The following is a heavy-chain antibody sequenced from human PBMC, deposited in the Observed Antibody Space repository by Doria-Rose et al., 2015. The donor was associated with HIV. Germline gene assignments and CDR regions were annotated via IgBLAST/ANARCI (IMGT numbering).Heavy chain of an antibody. CDR2: TFSDDER. D-gene: IGHD6-13*01. J-gene: IGHJ4*02. Sequence: QITLKESGPVLVKPTETLTLTCTVSGVSLSSPGMGVSWIRQSPGKALEWLANTFSDDERSYTTYLKSRLTICRGTSKSQVVLTMTDMDPVDTATCYCARIKSSRWYHKYYFDFWGQGTLVIVSA. CDR3: ARIKSSRWYHKYYFDF. CDR1: GVSLSSPGMG. V-gene: IGHV2-26*01.